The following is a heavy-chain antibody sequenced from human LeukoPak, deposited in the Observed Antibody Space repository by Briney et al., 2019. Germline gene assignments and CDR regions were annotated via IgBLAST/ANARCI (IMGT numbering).Heavy chain of an antibody. D-gene: IGHD6-13*01. V-gene: IGHV4-4*09. CDR1: GGSISNYY. CDR2: ILSSGSA. J-gene: IGHJ4*02. Sequence: SETLSLTCTVSGGSISNYYWNWIRQPPGKGLEWIGYILSSGSAHHNPSLTSRISLSVDTSKNQFSLKLSSVTAADTAVYYCARERDIAAAGTEDYWGQGTLVTVSS. CDR3: ARERDIAAAGTEDY.